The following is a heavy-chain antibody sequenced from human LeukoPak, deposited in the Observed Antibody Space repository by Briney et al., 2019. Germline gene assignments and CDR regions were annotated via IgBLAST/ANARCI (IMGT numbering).Heavy chain of an antibody. V-gene: IGHV4-59*11. Sequence: SETLSLTCTVSGGSISSHYWTWIRQPPGKGLEWIGYISYIGSTNYNPSLKSRVTISIDTSKNQFSLKLSSVTAADTAVYYCARDLVTVTKGFDIWGQGTMVSVSS. J-gene: IGHJ3*02. CDR1: GGSISSHY. D-gene: IGHD4-17*01. CDR3: ARDLVTVTKGFDI. CDR2: ISYIGST.